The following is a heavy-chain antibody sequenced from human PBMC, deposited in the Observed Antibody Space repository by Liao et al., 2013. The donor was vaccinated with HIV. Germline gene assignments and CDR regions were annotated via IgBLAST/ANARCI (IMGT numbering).Heavy chain of an antibody. D-gene: IGHD1-26*01. CDR1: DGSFSTYY. CDR2: VNHSGST. CDR3: ARGRRPWELFYDYYYMDV. V-gene: IGHV4-34*02. Sequence: QVQLQQWGAGLLKPSETLSLTCAVYDGSFSTYYWSWIRQPPREGAWSGLGKVNHSGSTNYNASLKSRVSISVDTSKNQFSLKVSSVTAADTAVYYCARGRRPWELFYDYYYMDVWGQRTTVTVSS. J-gene: IGHJ6*03.